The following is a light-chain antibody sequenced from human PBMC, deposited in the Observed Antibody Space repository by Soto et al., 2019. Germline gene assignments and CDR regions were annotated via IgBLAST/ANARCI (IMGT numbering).Light chain of an antibody. V-gene: IGKV2-28*01. CDR3: MQALQTPPT. CDR1: QSLLHSNGYNY. CDR2: LGS. Sequence: DIVMTQSPLSLPVTPGEPASISCRSSQSLLHSNGYNYLDWYLQKPGQSPQLLIYLGSNRASGVPDRFSGSGSSTDFTLKISRVEAEDVGVYYCMQALQTPPTFGQGTRLEIK. J-gene: IGKJ5*01.